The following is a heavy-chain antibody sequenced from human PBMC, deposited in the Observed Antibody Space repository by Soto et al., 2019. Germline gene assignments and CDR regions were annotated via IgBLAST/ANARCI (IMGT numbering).Heavy chain of an antibody. CDR3: ARTYSSSYSRYPVYYGMDV. D-gene: IGHD3-22*01. CDR1: RDSISSYF. J-gene: IGHJ6*02. Sequence: SETLPLTCTVSRDSISSYFRSWIRQPPGKGLEWIGCVYHSGSTNYSPSLKRRVIISVDTSKNQFSLRLTSVTAADTAVYYCARTYSSSYSRYPVYYGMDVWGQGTTVTVSS. CDR2: VYHSGST. V-gene: IGHV4-59*01.